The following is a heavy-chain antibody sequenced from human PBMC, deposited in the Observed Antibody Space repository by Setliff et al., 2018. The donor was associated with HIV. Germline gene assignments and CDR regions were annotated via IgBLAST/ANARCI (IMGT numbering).Heavy chain of an antibody. CDR2: IYTSGST. J-gene: IGHJ4*02. CDR3: ARGLPYTVTTYYVGELTHFDY. D-gene: IGHD4-4*01. V-gene: IGHV4-61*02. Sequence: SETLSLTCTVSGGSISSGSYYWNWIRQPAGKGLEWIGRIYTSGSTNYNPSLKSRVTISVDTSKNQFSLKLRSVTAADTAVYYCARGLPYTVTTYYVGELTHFDYWGQGTLVTVSS. CDR1: GGSISSGSYY.